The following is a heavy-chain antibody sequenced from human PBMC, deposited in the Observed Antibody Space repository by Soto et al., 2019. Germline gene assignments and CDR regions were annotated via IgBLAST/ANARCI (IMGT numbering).Heavy chain of an antibody. J-gene: IGHJ4*02. CDR2: INHSGST. V-gene: IGHV4-34*01. CDR1: GGSFSGYY. CDR3: ARWGSGWYYFDY. Sequence: QVQLQQWGAGLLKPSETLSLTCAVYGGSFSGYYWSWIRQPQGKGLEWIGEINHSGSTNYNPSLKSRVTISVDTSKNQFSLKLSSVTAADTAVYYCARWGSGWYYFDYWGQGTLVTVSS. D-gene: IGHD6-19*01.